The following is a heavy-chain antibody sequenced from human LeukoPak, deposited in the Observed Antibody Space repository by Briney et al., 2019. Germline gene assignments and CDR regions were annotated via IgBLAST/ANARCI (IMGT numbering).Heavy chain of an antibody. CDR2: IIPIFGTA. V-gene: IGHV1-69*05. CDR1: GGTFSSYA. CDR3: ARDQYYFDY. Sequence: SVKVSCKASGGTFSSYAISWVRQAPGQGLEWMGGIIPIFGTANYAQKFQGRVTMTTDTSTSTAYMELRSLRSDDTAVYYCARDQYYFDYWGQGTLVTVSS. J-gene: IGHJ4*02.